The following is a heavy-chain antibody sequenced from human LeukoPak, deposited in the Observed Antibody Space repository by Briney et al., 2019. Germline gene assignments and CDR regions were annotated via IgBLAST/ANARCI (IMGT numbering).Heavy chain of an antibody. CDR1: GYTFTSYD. D-gene: IGHD5-18*01. J-gene: IGHJ4*02. CDR3: ARGWSKSGGYSYGN. Sequence: ASVKASCKASGYTFTSYDINWVRQATGQGLEWMGWMNPNSGNTGYAQKFQGRVTMTRNTSISTAYMELSSLRSEDTAVYYCARGWSKSGGYSYGNWGQGTLVTVSS. CDR2: MNPNSGNT. V-gene: IGHV1-8*01.